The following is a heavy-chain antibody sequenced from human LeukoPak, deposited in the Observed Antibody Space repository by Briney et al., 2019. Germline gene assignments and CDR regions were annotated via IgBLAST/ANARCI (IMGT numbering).Heavy chain of an antibody. V-gene: IGHV3-23*01. D-gene: IGHD2-2*01. CDR3: AKGSSTSLRPPQDWFDP. Sequence: GGSLRLSCAASGFTFSSYAMSWVRQAPGKGLEWVSAISGSGGSTYNADSVKGRFTISRDNSKNTLYLQMNSLRAEDTAVYYCAKGSSTSLRPPQDWFDPWGQGTLVTVSS. J-gene: IGHJ5*02. CDR2: ISGSGGST. CDR1: GFTFSSYA.